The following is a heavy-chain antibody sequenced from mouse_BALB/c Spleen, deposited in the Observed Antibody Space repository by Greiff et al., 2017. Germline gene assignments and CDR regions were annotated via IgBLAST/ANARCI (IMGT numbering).Heavy chain of an antibody. D-gene: IGHD4-1*01. V-gene: IGHV5-6-3*01. CDR1: GFTFSSYG. CDR2: INSNGGST. CDR3: AREAGTSFDY. J-gene: IGHJ2*01. Sequence: EVKLVESGGGLVQPGGSLKLSCAASGFTFSSYGMSWVRQTPDKRLELVATINSNGGSTYYPDSVKGRFTISRDNAKNTLYLQMSSLKSEDTAMYYCAREAGTSFDYWGQGTTLSLL.